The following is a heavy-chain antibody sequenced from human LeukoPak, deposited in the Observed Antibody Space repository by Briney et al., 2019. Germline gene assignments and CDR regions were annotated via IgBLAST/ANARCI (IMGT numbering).Heavy chain of an antibody. CDR3: ARDPRY. Sequence: SSETLSLTCTVSGGSISSYYWSWIRQPAGKGLEWIGRIYTSGSTNYNPSLKSRVTISVDKSKNQFSLKLSSVTAANTAVCYCARDPRYWGQGTLVTVSS. CDR1: GGSISSYY. CDR2: IYTSGST. J-gene: IGHJ4*02. V-gene: IGHV4-4*07.